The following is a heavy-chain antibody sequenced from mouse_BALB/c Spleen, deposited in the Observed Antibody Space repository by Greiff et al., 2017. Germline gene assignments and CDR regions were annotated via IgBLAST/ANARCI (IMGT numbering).Heavy chain of an antibody. V-gene: IGHV1-7*01. CDR2: INPSTGYT. Sequence: LEESGAELAKPGASVKMSCKASGYTFTSYWMHWVKQRPGQGLEWIGYINPSTGYTEYNQKFKDKATLTADKSSSTAYMQLSSLTSEDSAVYYCARDGNHAMDYWGQGTSVTVSS. CDR1: GYTFTSYW. J-gene: IGHJ4*01. CDR3: ARDGNHAMDY. D-gene: IGHD2-1*01.